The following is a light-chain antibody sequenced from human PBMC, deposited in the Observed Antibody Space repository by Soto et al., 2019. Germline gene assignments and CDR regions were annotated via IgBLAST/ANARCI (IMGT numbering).Light chain of an antibody. J-gene: IGKJ1*01. V-gene: IGKV3-20*01. CDR3: QQYGSQGT. Sequence: EIVLTQSPGTLSLSPGERATLSCRASQSVSSNYLAWYQQKPGQAPRLLIYGASIRATDIPDRFSGSGSGTDFTLTIGRLEPEDFAVYYCQQYGSQGTFGQGTKVEIK. CDR1: QSVSSNY. CDR2: GAS.